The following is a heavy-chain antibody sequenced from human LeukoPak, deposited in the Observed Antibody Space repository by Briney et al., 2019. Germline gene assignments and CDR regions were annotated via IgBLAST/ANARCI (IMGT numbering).Heavy chain of an antibody. CDR2: INNDGSDT. V-gene: IGHV3-74*01. Sequence: QPGGSLRLSCEASGFTFKTYWMHWVRQAPGKGLMWVSHINNDGSDTSYADSVNGRFTISRDNSKSTLSLQMNSLRAEDTAIYYCARDLSNVPGQYWGQGTLVTVSS. CDR1: GFTFKTYW. D-gene: IGHD3-10*02. J-gene: IGHJ4*02. CDR3: ARDLSNVPGQY.